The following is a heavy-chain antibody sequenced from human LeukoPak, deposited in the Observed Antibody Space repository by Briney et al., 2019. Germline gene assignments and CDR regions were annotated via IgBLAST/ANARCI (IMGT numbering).Heavy chain of an antibody. CDR2: IYYSGST. Sequence: PSETLSLTCTVSGGSISSYCWSWIRQPPGKGLEWIGYIYYSGSTYYNPSLKSRVTISVDTSKNQFSLKLSSVTAADTAVYYCARGIGGYYDSSGYCDWFDPWGQGTLVTVSS. J-gene: IGHJ5*02. V-gene: IGHV4-59*12. CDR3: ARGIGGYYDSSGYCDWFDP. CDR1: GGSISSYC. D-gene: IGHD3-22*01.